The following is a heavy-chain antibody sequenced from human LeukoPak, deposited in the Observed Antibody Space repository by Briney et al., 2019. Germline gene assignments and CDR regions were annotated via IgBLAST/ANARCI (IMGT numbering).Heavy chain of an antibody. J-gene: IGHJ6*02. Sequence: GASVKVSCKASGGTFSSYAIRWVRQAPGQGLEWMGRIIPILGIANYAQKFQGGVTITADKSTSTAYMELSSLRSEDTAVYYCSLTVTTHYYYYGMDVWGQGTTVTVSS. V-gene: IGHV1-69*04. D-gene: IGHD4-17*01. CDR1: GGTFSSYA. CDR2: IIPILGIA. CDR3: SLTVTTHYYYYGMDV.